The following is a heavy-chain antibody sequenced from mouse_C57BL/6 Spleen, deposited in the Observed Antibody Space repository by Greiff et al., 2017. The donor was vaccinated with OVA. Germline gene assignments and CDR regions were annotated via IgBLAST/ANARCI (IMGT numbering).Heavy chain of an antibody. V-gene: IGHV1-4*01. CDR1: GYTFTSYT. CDR2: INPSSGST. D-gene: IGHD2-5*01. J-gene: IGHJ2*01. Sequence: VQLQESGAELARPGASVKMSCKASGYTFTSYTMHWVKQRPGQGLEWIGYINPSSGSTKYNQKFKDKATLTADKSSSTAYMQLSSLTSEDSAVYYCANYSNFDYWGQGTTLTVSA. CDR3: ANYSNFDY.